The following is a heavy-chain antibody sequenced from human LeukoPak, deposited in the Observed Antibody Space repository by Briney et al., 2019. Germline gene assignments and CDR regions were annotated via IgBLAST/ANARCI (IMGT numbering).Heavy chain of an antibody. CDR3: AELGITMIGGV. V-gene: IGHV3-23*01. J-gene: IGHJ6*04. CDR2: ISGSGGST. CDR1: GFTFSSYD. Sequence: GGSLRLSCAASGFTFSSYDMSWVRQAPGKGLEWVSGISGSGGSTYYADSVKGRFTISRDNSKKTLYMQMNSLRAEDTAVYYCAELGITMIGGVWGKGTTVTISS. D-gene: IGHD3-10*02.